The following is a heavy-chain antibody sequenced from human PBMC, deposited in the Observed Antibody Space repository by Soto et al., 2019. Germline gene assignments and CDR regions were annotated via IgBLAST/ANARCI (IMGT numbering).Heavy chain of an antibody. CDR2: IYYSGST. D-gene: IGHD3-10*01. CDR1: GGSISSYY. V-gene: IGHV4-59*01. J-gene: IGHJ6*03. CDR3: ARVGVRGVIVNYYYYMDV. Sequence: SETLSLTCTVSGGSISSYYWSWIRQPPGKGLEWIGYIYYSGSTNYNPSLKSRVTISVDTSKNQFSLKLSSVTAADTAVYYCARVGVRGVIVNYYYYMDVWGKGTTVTVYS.